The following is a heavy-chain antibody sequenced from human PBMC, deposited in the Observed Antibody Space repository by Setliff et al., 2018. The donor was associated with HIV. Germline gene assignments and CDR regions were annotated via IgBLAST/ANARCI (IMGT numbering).Heavy chain of an antibody. CDR2: IYYTGTT. V-gene: IGHV4-61*03. CDR3: ARDHELGAFDL. CDR1: GDSIGTTTYY. J-gene: IGHJ3*01. D-gene: IGHD1-26*01. Sequence: SETLSLTCTVSGDSIGTTTYYWGWIRQSPGRGLEWIGYIYYTGTTSYNPSLKSRVTIQVDTSNNRFSLNLRSATVADTAVYFCARDHELGAFDLWGQGTMVTVSS.